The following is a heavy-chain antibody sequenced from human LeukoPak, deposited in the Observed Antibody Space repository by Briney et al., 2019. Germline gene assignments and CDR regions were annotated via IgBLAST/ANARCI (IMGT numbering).Heavy chain of an antibody. CDR2: INPDGSET. CDR3: ARWGVNAGLDC. Sequence: PGGSLRLSCAVSGFTLRSYWVGWVRQAPGKGLEWVANINPDGSETYSVDSVKGRFTISTDNAARTLFLYMKRLRGEDTAVYYCARWGVNAGLDCWGQRTLVTVSS. J-gene: IGHJ4*02. D-gene: IGHD3-10*01. V-gene: IGHV3-7*01. CDR1: GFTLRSYW.